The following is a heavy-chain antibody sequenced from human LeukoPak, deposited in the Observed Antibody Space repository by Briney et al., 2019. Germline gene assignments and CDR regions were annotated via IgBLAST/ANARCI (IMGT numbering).Heavy chain of an antibody. J-gene: IGHJ4*02. CDR1: GFSLTNAW. V-gene: IGHV3-69-1*01. D-gene: IGHD3-10*01. CDR3: ARALLDYGSGSYYKD. Sequence: GGSLRLSCAASGFSLTNAWMSWVRQAPGKGLEWVSSISSSSYIYYADSVKGRFTISRDNAKNSLYLQMNSLRAEDTAVYYCARALLDYGSGSYYKDWGQGTLVTVSS. CDR2: ISSSSYI.